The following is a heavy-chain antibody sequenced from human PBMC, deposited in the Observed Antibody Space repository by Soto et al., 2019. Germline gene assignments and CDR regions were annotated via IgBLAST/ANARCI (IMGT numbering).Heavy chain of an antibody. J-gene: IGHJ4*02. V-gene: IGHV1-69*02. CDR1: GGTFSSYT. D-gene: IGHD2-15*01. CDR3: ARFVRSYFDY. Sequence: QVQLVQSGAEVKKPGSSVKVSCKACGGTFSSYTISWVRQAPGQGLEWIGRIIPILGIANYAQKFQGRVTITADKSTSTAYMELSSLRSEDTAVYYCARFVRSYFDYWGQGTLVTVSS. CDR2: IIPILGIA.